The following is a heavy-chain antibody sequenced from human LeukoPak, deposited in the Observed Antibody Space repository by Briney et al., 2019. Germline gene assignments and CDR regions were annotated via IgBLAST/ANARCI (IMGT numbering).Heavy chain of an antibody. J-gene: IGHJ4*02. CDR1: GFTFSTYD. CDR2: VRVNGRST. CDR3: AKPGEPSNYFFDY. V-gene: IGHV3-23*01. Sequence: GGSLRLSCTASGFTFSTYDMGWVRQAPGKGLEWVSTVRVNGRSTYYADSVRGRFTISRDNSKNTLYLQMNSLRAEDTALYYCAKPGEPSNYFFDYWGQGALVTVSA. D-gene: IGHD2-21*01.